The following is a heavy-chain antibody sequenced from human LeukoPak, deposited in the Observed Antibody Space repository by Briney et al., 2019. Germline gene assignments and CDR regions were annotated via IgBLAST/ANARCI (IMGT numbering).Heavy chain of an antibody. CDR3: ARVGYSGSGNYYNDRGAFDY. J-gene: IGHJ4*02. D-gene: IGHD3-10*01. V-gene: IGHV4-61*02. Sequence: PSETLSLTCTASGGSISSGNYYWSWIRQPAGKGLEWIGRIYTRGSTKYTPSLKSRVTMSVDTSKNQFSLKLSSVTAADTAVYYCARVGYSGSGNYYNDRGAFDYWGQGTLVTVSS. CDR1: GGSISSGNYY. CDR2: IYTRGST.